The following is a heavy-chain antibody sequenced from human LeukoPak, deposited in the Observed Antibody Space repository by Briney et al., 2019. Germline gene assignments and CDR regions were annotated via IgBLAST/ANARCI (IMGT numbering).Heavy chain of an antibody. CDR1: GYSISSGYY. J-gene: IGHJ4*02. D-gene: IGHD2-15*01. CDR2: IYHSGST. CDR3: AREVVVAATLDY. V-gene: IGHV4-38-2*02. Sequence: SETLSLTCAVSGYSISSGYYWGWIRQPLGKGLEWIGSIYHSGSTYYNPSLKSRVTISVDTSKNQFSLKLSSVTAADTAVYYCAREVVVAATLDYWGQGTLVTVSS.